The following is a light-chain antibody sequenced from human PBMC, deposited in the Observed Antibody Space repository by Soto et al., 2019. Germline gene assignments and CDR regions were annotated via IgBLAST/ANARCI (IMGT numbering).Light chain of an antibody. J-gene: IGLJ2*01. CDR1: SSNIGSNT. CDR2: SNN. CDR3: AAWDDSLNGVV. Sequence: QSVLTQPPSASGTPGQRVTISCSGRSSNIGSNTVNWYQQLPGTAPKLLIYSNNQRPSGVPDRFSGSKSGTSAFLAISGLQSEDEADYYCAAWDDSLNGVVFGGGTKVTVL. V-gene: IGLV1-44*01.